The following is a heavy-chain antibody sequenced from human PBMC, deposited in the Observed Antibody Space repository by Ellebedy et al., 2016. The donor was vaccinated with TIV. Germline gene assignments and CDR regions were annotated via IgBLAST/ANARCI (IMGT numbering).Heavy chain of an antibody. CDR2: ISAYNGNT. J-gene: IGHJ6*02. D-gene: IGHD3-10*01. Sequence: ASVKVSXXASGYTFTSYGISWVRQAPGQGLEWMGWISAYNGNTNYAQKLQGRVTMTRDTSTSTVYMELSSLRSEDTAVYYCARVSSGSYGYYYYGMDVWGQGTTVTVSS. CDR1: GYTFTSYG. CDR3: ARVSSGSYGYYYYGMDV. V-gene: IGHV1-18*01.